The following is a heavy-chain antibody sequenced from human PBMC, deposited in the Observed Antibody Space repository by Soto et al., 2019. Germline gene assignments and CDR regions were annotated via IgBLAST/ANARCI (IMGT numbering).Heavy chain of an antibody. CDR3: AKGIVVVTAIPAFFDY. Sequence: QVQLVESGGGVVQPGRSLRLSCAASGFTFSSYGMHWVRQAPGKGLEWVAVISYDGSNKYYADSVKGRFTISRDNSKNPLYLQMNSLRAEDTAVYYCAKGIVVVTAIPAFFDYWGQGTLVTVSS. CDR2: ISYDGSNK. CDR1: GFTFSSYG. V-gene: IGHV3-30*18. J-gene: IGHJ4*02. D-gene: IGHD2-21*02.